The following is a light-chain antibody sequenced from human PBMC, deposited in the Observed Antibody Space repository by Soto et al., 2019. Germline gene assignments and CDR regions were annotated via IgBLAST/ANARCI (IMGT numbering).Light chain of an antibody. CDR3: QQYENLVMYT. Sequence: DIQMTQSPASLSASVGDRVTITCRASQNISEYLNWFQQKPGEAPKLLIFDTSNLEEGVPSRFSGSGSGTDFTFTISSLQPEDIATYYWQQYENLVMYTFGQGTKLDI. V-gene: IGKV1-33*01. J-gene: IGKJ2*01. CDR2: DTS. CDR1: QNISEY.